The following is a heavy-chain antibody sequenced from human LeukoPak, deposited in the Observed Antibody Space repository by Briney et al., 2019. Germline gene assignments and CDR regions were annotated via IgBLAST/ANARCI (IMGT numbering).Heavy chain of an antibody. Sequence: GGSLRLSCAASGFTFDDYTMHRVRQAPGKGLEWVALISWDGGSTYYADSVKGRFTISRDNSKNSLYLQMNSLRTEDTALYYCAKGPGWSSSWFDYWGQGTLVTVSS. D-gene: IGHD6-13*01. J-gene: IGHJ4*02. CDR3: AKGPGWSSSWFDY. CDR2: ISWDGGST. V-gene: IGHV3-43*01. CDR1: GFTFDDYT.